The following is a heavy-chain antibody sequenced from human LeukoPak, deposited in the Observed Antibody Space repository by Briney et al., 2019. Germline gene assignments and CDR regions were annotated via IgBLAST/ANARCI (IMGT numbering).Heavy chain of an antibody. CDR2: ISYDGSSA. D-gene: IGHD5-12*01. Sequence: GGSLRLSCAGSGFTFGGYGMHWFRQTPGKGLEWVAVISYDGSSAYYADSVKGRFTISRDNSKNTMSVQMNDLRAEDTAVYYCTGYTTDPFDYWGQGTLVTVS. V-gene: IGHV3-33*03. CDR1: GFTFGGYG. J-gene: IGHJ4*02. CDR3: TGYTTDPFDY.